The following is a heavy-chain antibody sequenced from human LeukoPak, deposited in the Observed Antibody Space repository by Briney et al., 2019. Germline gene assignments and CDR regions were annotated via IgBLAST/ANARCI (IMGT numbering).Heavy chain of an antibody. Sequence: SVKVSCKASGGTFSSYAISWVRQAPGQGLEWMGRIIPILGIANYAQKFQGRVTITADKSTSTAYMELSSLRSEDTAVYYCAREFEGSGSYYNVDYWGQGTLVTVSS. CDR1: GGTFSSYA. J-gene: IGHJ4*02. V-gene: IGHV1-69*04. CDR2: IIPILGIA. D-gene: IGHD3-10*01. CDR3: AREFEGSGSYYNVDY.